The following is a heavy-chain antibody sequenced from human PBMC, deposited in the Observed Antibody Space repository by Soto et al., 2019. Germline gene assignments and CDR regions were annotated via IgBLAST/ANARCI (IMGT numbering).Heavy chain of an antibody. J-gene: IGHJ3*02. D-gene: IGHD4-17*01. CDR1: GYSFTIYW. Sequence: GESLKISCKGSGYSFTIYWIGWVRQMPGKGLEWMGIIYPGDSDTRYSPSFQGQVTISADKSISTAYLQWSSLRAEDTAVYYCARGEQDYGGNPAFDIWGQGTMVTVSS. V-gene: IGHV5-51*01. CDR3: ARGEQDYGGNPAFDI. CDR2: IYPGDSDT.